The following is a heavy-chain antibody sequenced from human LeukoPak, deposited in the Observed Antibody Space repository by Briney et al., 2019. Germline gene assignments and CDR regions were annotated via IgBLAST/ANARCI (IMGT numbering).Heavy chain of an antibody. V-gene: IGHV3-23*01. J-gene: IGHJ4*02. Sequence: GGSLRLSCAASGFTFSSYAMSWVRQAPGKGLEWVSAISGSGGSTYYADSVKGRFTISRDNSKNTLYLQMNSLRAEDTAVYYCAKDKRGVVTAKRIYFDYWGQGTLVTVSS. CDR2: ISGSGGST. CDR1: GFTFSSYA. D-gene: IGHD2-21*02. CDR3: AKDKRGVVTAKRIYFDY.